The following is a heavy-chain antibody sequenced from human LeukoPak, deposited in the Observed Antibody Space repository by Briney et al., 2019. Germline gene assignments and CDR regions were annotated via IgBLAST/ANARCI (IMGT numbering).Heavy chain of an antibody. CDR1: GGTFSSYA. CDR2: IIPIFGTA. V-gene: IGHV1-69*13. CDR3: ARDGPDGAGDY. D-gene: IGHD1-14*01. J-gene: IGHJ4*02. Sequence: SVKVSCKASGGTFSSYAISWVRQTPGQGLEWMGGIIPIFGTANYAQKFQGRVTITADESTSTAYMGLSSLRSEDTAVYYCARDGPDGAGDYWGQGTLVTVSS.